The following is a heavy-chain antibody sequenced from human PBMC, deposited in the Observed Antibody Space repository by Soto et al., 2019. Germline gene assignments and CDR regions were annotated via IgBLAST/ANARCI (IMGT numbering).Heavy chain of an antibody. J-gene: IGHJ4*02. D-gene: IGHD2-15*01. V-gene: IGHV3-30*18. CDR1: GFTFSSYG. CDR2: ISYDGSNK. Sequence: QVQLVESGGGVVQPGRSLRLSCAASGFTFSSYGMHWVRQAPGKGLEWVAVISYDGSNKYYADSVKGRFTISRDNSKNTLYLQMNSLRAEDTAVYYCAKDKFLRGAVVVAATGDYWGQGTLVTVSS. CDR3: AKDKFLRGAVVVAATGDY.